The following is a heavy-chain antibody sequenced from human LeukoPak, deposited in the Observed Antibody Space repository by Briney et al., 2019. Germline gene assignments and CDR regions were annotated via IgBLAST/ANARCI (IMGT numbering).Heavy chain of an antibody. CDR2: ISSSSSTI. CDR3: AREGYCSSTSCYEGGVDYYMDV. CDR1: GFTFSSYS. V-gene: IGHV3-48*01. J-gene: IGHJ6*03. D-gene: IGHD2-2*01. Sequence: PGGSLRLSCAASGFTFSSYSMNWVRQAPGKGLEWVSYISSSSSTIYYADSVKGRFTISRDNAKNSLYLQMNSLRAEDTAVYYCAREGYCSSTSCYEGGVDYYMDVWGKGTTVTVSS.